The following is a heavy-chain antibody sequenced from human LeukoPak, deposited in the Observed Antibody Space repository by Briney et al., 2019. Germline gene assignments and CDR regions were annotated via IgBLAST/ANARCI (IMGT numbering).Heavy chain of an antibody. CDR3: AGEFCSGGSCRQGFDY. D-gene: IGHD2-15*01. Sequence: ASVKVSCKASGYTCTDYYMHWVRQAPGQGLEWMGWINPNSGDTNHAQNFQGRVTLTRDTSISTAYMELSSLRSDDSAVYYCAGEFCSGGSCRQGFDYWGQGTLVTVSS. CDR1: GYTCTDYY. V-gene: IGHV1-2*02. J-gene: IGHJ4*02. CDR2: INPNSGDT.